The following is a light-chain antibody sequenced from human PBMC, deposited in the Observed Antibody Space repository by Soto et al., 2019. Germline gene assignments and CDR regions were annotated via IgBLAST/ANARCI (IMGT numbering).Light chain of an antibody. CDR1: SSDIGGYNF. V-gene: IGLV2-14*03. CDR3: SSYTTSSTLV. CDR2: DVT. Sequence: QSALTQPASVSGSPGQSITISCTGTSSDIGGYNFVSWYQQHPDKAPKLMIYDVTNRPPGLSDRFSGSKSGNTASLTISGLQAEDEANYYCSSYTTSSTLVFGGGTKLTVL. J-gene: IGLJ3*02.